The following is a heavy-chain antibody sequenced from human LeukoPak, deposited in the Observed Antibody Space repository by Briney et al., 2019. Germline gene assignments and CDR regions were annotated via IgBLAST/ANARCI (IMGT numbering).Heavy chain of an antibody. V-gene: IGHV3-53*01. J-gene: IGHJ4*02. CDR1: GFTVSSNY. CDR3: ARYRYSGSYPLDY. Sequence: GGSLRLSCAASGFTVSSNYMSWVRQAPGKGLEWVSGIYSGGSTYYADSVKGRFTITRDNSKNTLYLQINSLRAEDTAVYYCARYRYSGSYPLDYWGQGTLVTVSS. CDR2: IYSGGST. D-gene: IGHD1-26*01.